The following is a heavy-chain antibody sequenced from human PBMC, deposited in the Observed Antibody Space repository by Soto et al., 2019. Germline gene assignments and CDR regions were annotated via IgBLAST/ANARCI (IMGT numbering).Heavy chain of an antibody. CDR1: GRSITSYY. V-gene: IGHV4-59*12. CDR3: ARTYDSNGYANEFDS. Sequence: QVVLQESGPGLVKPSETLSLTCSVSGRSITSYYWSWVRQPPGKGLEWIGYIYDNGITSQNPSLKSRVTMSADTSQNHFSLKWTSVTGADTAVYYCARTYDSNGYANEFDSWGQGILVTVTS. CDR2: IYDNGIT. D-gene: IGHD3-22*01. J-gene: IGHJ4*02.